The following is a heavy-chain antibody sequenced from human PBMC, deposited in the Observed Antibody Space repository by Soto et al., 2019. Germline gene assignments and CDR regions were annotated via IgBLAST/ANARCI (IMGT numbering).Heavy chain of an antibody. Sequence: EVQLLESGGGLVQPGGSLRLSCAASGFTFSSYAMSWVRQAPGKGLEWVSAISGSGGSTYYADSVKGRFAISRDNSKNTLYLQMNSLRAEDTAVYYCAKDPYGRNSAVGWFDPWGQGTLVTVSS. CDR3: AKDPYGRNSAVGWFDP. CDR2: ISGSGGST. CDR1: GFTFSSYA. V-gene: IGHV3-23*01. D-gene: IGHD4-17*01. J-gene: IGHJ5*02.